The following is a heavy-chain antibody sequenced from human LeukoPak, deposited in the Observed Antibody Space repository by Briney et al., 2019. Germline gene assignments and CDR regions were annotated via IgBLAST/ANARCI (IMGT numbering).Heavy chain of an antibody. CDR3: SREGDGYKNGPDY. J-gene: IGHJ4*02. CDR1: GFTFSTYS. CDR2: ITSSSSTI. D-gene: IGHD5-24*01. V-gene: IGHV3-48*04. Sequence: GGSLRLSCAASGFTFSTYSMNWVRQAPGKGLEWVSYITSSSSTIYYADSVKGRFTISRDNAKNSLYLQMNSLRAEDTAVYYCSREGDGYKNGPDYWGQGTLVTVSS.